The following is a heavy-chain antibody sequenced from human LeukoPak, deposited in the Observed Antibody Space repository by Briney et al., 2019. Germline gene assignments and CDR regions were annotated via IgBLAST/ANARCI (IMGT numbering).Heavy chain of an antibody. CDR1: GFTFSNSD. CDR3: AREMGDKYSSSWALDL. J-gene: IGHJ2*01. D-gene: IGHD6-13*01. CDR2: IGTVGDT. V-gene: IGHV3-13*01. Sequence: GSPRLSCAASGFTFSNSDMHWVRQAAGKGLEWVSAIGTVGDTYYPGSVKGRFTISRENAKNSLYLQMNSLRAGDTAVYYCAREMGDKYSSSWALDLWGRGTLVTVSS.